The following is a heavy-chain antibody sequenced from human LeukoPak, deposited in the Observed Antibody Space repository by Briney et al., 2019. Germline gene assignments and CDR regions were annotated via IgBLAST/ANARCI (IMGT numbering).Heavy chain of an antibody. CDR1: GGSIGSYY. V-gene: IGHV4-59*01. J-gene: IGHJ6*02. CDR3: ARGRLNVATTYYYYYGMDV. D-gene: IGHD5-12*01. CDR2: IYYSGST. Sequence: PSETLSLTCTVSGGSIGSYYWSWIRQPPGKGLEWIGYIYYSGSTNYNPSLKSRVTISVDTSKNQFSLKLSSVTAADTAVYYCARGRLNVATTYYYYYGMDVWGQGTTVTVSS.